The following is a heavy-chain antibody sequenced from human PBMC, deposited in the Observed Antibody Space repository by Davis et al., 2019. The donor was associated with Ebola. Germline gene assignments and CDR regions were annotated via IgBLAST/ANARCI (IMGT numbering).Heavy chain of an antibody. CDR1: GFTFSSYD. CDR2: IGTAGDT. D-gene: IGHD6-13*01. CDR3: ARDQAAAGPRYYYYGMDV. Sequence: GGSLRLSCAASGFTFSSYDMHWVRQATGKGLEWVSAIGTAGDTYYPGSVKGRFTISRENAKNSLYLQMNSLRAGDTAVYYCARDQAAAGPRYYYYGMDVWGQGTTVTVSS. J-gene: IGHJ6*02. V-gene: IGHV3-13*01.